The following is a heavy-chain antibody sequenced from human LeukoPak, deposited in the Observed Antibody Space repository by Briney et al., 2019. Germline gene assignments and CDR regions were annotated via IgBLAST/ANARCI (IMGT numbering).Heavy chain of an antibody. CDR1: GFTFSDYV. Sequence: PGGSLTLSCAASGFTFSDYVMHWVRQAPGKGLEWVALISYDGTNKYYADSVKGRFTISRDNSKNTLYLQMNSLRAEDTAVYYCAKIVSGKRIGPLVYWGQGTLVTVSS. CDR2: ISYDGTNK. J-gene: IGHJ4*02. V-gene: IGHV3-30*18. D-gene: IGHD2-15*01. CDR3: AKIVSGKRIGPLVY.